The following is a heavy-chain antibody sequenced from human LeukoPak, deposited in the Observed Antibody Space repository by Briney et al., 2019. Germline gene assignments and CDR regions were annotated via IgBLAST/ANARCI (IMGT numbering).Heavy chain of an antibody. Sequence: GGSLRLSCAASGFTFSSYWMSWVRQAPGKGLEWVANIKQDESEKHFVDSVKGRFSISRDNAKNSLYLQMNSLRAEATAVYYCARDDDGNLVYWGQGTLVTVSS. CDR2: IKQDESEK. CDR1: GFTFSSYW. J-gene: IGHJ4*02. V-gene: IGHV3-7*01. CDR3: ARDDDGNLVY.